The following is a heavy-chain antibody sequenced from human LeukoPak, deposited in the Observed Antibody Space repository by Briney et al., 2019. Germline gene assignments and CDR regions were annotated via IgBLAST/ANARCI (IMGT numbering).Heavy chain of an antibody. CDR2: ISSSGSGGST. Sequence: GGSLRLSCAASGVTLSTYAMSWARQAPGKGLEWVSGISSSGSGGSTYYADSVKGRFTISRDNSKNTLYLQMNSLRAEDTAVYYCAKDTGDPINNSYGYDEFDYWGQGTLVTVSS. CDR1: GVTLSTYA. V-gene: IGHV3-23*01. J-gene: IGHJ4*02. D-gene: IGHD5-18*01. CDR3: AKDTGDPINNSYGYDEFDY.